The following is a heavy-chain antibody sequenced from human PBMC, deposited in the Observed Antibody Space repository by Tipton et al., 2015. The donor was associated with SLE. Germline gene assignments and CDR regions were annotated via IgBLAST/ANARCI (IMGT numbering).Heavy chain of an antibody. D-gene: IGHD2-21*01. V-gene: IGHV4-59*12. Sequence: TLSLTCTVSGGSITDYYWSWIRQPPGKGLEWIGYIYYTGSTNYNPSLKSRVTMSVDTSKNQFSLRLSSVTAADTAVYYCARDYSEWLDPWGQGALVTVSS. CDR1: GGSITDYY. CDR2: IYYTGST. CDR3: ARDYSEWLDP. J-gene: IGHJ5*02.